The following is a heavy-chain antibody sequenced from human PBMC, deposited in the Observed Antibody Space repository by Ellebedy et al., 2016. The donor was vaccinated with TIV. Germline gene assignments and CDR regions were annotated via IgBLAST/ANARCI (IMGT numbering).Heavy chain of an antibody. Sequence: ASVKVSXKASGYTFTGYYMHWVRQAPGQGLEWMGWINPNSGGTNYAQKFQGRVTMTRDTSTSTVYMELSSLRSEDTAVYYCAREPSSGGSYVWFDPWGQGTPVTVSS. CDR2: INPNSGGT. CDR3: AREPSSGGSYVWFDP. V-gene: IGHV1-2*02. D-gene: IGHD2-15*01. J-gene: IGHJ5*02. CDR1: GYTFTGYY.